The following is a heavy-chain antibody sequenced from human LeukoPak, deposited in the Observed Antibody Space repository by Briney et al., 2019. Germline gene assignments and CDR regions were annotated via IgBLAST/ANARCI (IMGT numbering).Heavy chain of an antibody. CDR2: IIPNFGTP. CDR3: ATRDADYEYYFDY. J-gene: IGHJ4*02. CDR1: GYTFTGYY. V-gene: IGHV1-69*13. Sequence: GASVKVSCKASGYTFTGYYMHWVRQAPGQGLEWMGGIIPNFGTPHLAQNFQDRVTITADESTSTVYMEMRSLTSEDTAIFYCATRDADYEYYFDYWGQGTLVTVSS. D-gene: IGHD4-17*01.